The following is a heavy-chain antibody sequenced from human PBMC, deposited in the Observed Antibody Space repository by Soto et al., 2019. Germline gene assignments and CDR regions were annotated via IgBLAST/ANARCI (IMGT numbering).Heavy chain of an antibody. Sequence: ASVKVSCKASGYTFTSYGISWVRQAPGQGLEWMGWISAYNGNTNYAQKLQGRVTMTTDTSTSTAYMELRSLRSDDTAVYYCARRPPKRSGSYNWFDPWGQGTLVTVSS. CDR1: GYTFTSYG. D-gene: IGHD1-26*01. CDR3: ARRPPKRSGSYNWFDP. CDR2: ISAYNGNT. J-gene: IGHJ5*02. V-gene: IGHV1-18*01.